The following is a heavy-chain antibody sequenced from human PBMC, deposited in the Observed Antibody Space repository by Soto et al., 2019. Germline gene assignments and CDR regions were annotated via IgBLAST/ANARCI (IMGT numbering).Heavy chain of an antibody. CDR2: ISAYNGNT. Sequence: QVQLLQSGAEVKKPGASVTVSCKASGYPFTSYGISWVRQAPGQGLEWMGWISAYNGNTNYAQKLQGRVTMTTDTSTSTADMELRRLRSDDTAVYYCARDRTPADYWGQGTLVTVSS. V-gene: IGHV1-18*01. CDR3: ARDRTPADY. CDR1: GYPFTSYG. J-gene: IGHJ4*02.